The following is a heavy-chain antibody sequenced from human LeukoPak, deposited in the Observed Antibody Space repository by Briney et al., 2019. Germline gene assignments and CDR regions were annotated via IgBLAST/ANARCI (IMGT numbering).Heavy chain of an antibody. Sequence: GGSLRLSCAASGFTFSSYAMSWVRQAPGKELEWVSAISGSGGSTYYADSVKGRFTISRDNSKNTLYLQMNSLRAEDTAVYYCAKNSYSSSWEFNWGQGTLVTVSS. D-gene: IGHD6-13*01. CDR3: AKNSYSSSWEFN. V-gene: IGHV3-23*01. CDR2: ISGSGGST. CDR1: GFTFSSYA. J-gene: IGHJ4*02.